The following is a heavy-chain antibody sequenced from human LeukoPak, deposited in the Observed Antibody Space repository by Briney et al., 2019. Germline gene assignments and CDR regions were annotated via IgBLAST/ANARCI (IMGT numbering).Heavy chain of an antibody. D-gene: IGHD3-22*01. CDR1: GFTFSSYG. CDR3: AKDRGYHYDSSGYYRMDAFDI. J-gene: IGHJ3*02. CDR2: IRYDEINT. Sequence: SGGSLRLSCAASGFTFSSYGMHWVRQAPGKGLEWVAFIRYDEINTCYADSVKGRFTISRDSSKNTLYLQMNSLRAEDTAVYYCAKDRGYHYDSSGYYRMDAFDIWGQGTMVTVSS. V-gene: IGHV3-30*02.